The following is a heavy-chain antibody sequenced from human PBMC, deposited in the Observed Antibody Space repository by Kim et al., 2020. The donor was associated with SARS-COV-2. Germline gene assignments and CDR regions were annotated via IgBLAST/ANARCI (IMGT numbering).Heavy chain of an antibody. Sequence: GNGNTTYSQKFQGSVTITRDTSASTAYMELSSLRSEDTAVYYCARDGVSYWGQGTLVTVSS. V-gene: IGHV1-3*01. J-gene: IGHJ4*02. D-gene: IGHD3-10*01. CDR2: GNGNT. CDR3: ARDGVSY.